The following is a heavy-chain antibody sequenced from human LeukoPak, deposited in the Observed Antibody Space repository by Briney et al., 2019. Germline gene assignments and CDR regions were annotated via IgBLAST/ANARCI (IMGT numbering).Heavy chain of an antibody. V-gene: IGHV3-33*01. J-gene: IGHJ4*02. CDR2: IWYDGSNK. D-gene: IGHD6-19*01. Sequence: GGSLRLSCAASGFTFSSYGMHWVRQAPGKGLEWVAVIWYDGSNKYYADSVKGRFTISRDNSKNTLYLQMNSLRAEDTAVYYCARAQQWPRKRPYYFDYWGQGTLVTVSS. CDR1: GFTFSSYG. CDR3: ARAQQWPRKRPYYFDY.